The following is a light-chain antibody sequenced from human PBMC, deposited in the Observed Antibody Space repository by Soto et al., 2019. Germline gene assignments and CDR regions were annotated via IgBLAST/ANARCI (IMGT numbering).Light chain of an antibody. V-gene: IGLV1-51*01. CDR3: GTWDNSLTAEV. CDR2: ENY. J-gene: IGLJ2*01. Sequence: QSVLTQPPSVSAAPGQKVTISCSGSSSNIGHNYVSWYQQLPGTAPKLLIFENYKRPSGIPDRLSGSKSGTSATLGITGLQTGDEADYYCGTWDNSLTAEVFGGGTKLTVL. CDR1: SSNIGHNY.